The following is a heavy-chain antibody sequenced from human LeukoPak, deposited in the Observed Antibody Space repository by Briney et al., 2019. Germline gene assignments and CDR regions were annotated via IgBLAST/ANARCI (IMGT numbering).Heavy chain of an antibody. J-gene: IGHJ4*02. CDR3: ARDRLVGATTY. D-gene: IGHD1-26*01. Sequence: KTSETLSLTCTVPGGLISISTYYWGWIRQPPGKGLEWIGSIYYSGTTHYNPSLKSRVTIAVDTSKNQFSLKLSSVTAADTAVYYCARDRLVGATTYWGQGTLVTVSS. V-gene: IGHV4-39*07. CDR1: GGLISISTYY. CDR2: IYYSGTT.